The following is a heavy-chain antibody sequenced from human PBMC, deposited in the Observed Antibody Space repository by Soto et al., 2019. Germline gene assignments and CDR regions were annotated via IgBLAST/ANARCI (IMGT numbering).Heavy chain of an antibody. CDR2: IIPFFNTP. J-gene: IGHJ4*02. D-gene: IGHD2-21*01. CDR1: ADTFSSYA. CDR3: AAESAYGGNPLAFLY. V-gene: IGHV1-69*01. Sequence: QVQLVQAGGEVKRPGSSVRVSCKASADTFSSYAISWVRQAPGQGLDWMGGIIPFFNTPNYAQTFQGRVTITADESTSTAYMDLSSLRSEDTAMYYCAAESAYGGNPLAFLYWGQGTLVTVSS.